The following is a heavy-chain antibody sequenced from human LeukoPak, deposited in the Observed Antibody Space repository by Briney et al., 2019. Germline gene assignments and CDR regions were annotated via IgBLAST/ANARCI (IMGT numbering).Heavy chain of an antibody. J-gene: IGHJ6*02. CDR1: GFSFSSYA. Sequence: QSGGSLRLSCAASGFSFSSYAMTWVRQAPGKGLEWVSGISGSGETTYYADYVKGRFTLSRDNSKNTLYLQMALLRAEDTAIYYCANHGHYGMDVWGQGTTVTVSS. V-gene: IGHV3-23*01. CDR2: ISGSGETT. CDR3: ANHGHYGMDV.